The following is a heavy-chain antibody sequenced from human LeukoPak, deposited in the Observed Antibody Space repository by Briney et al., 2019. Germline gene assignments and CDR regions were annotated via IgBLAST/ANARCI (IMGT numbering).Heavy chain of an antibody. J-gene: IGHJ6*03. CDR3: ARESSGSYYNPQGYMDV. CDR2: IFTSGIT. CDR1: GGSISIYY. Sequence: SETLSLTCTVSGGSISIYYWNWIRQPARKRLEWIGRIFTSGITNYNPSLKSRVTMSVDTSKNQFSLNLSSVTAADTAVYYCARESSGSYYNPQGYMDVWGKGTTVTVSS. V-gene: IGHV4-4*07. D-gene: IGHD3-10*01.